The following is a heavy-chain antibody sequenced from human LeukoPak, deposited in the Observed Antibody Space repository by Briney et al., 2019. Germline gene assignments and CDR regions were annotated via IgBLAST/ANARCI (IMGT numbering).Heavy chain of an antibody. D-gene: IGHD5-18*01. V-gene: IGHV3-30*04. CDR3: ARATGYNYGHAFDI. Sequence: GWAVPLTCPACGFIFSTYTMHWFGPAAAKGLAGVGLIYYYGWKNYLPGSVKGRLIIPRDNSKNTLYLQMNSLRADDTAVYYCARATGYNYGHAFDIWGLGTMVTVSS. J-gene: IGHJ3*02. CDR2: IYYYGWKN. CDR1: GFIFSTYT.